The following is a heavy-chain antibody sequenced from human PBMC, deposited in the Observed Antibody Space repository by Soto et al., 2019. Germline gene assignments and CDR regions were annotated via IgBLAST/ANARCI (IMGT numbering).Heavy chain of an antibody. Sequence: EMQLLESGGGLVQPGGSLRLSCAASGFTFSIYAMNWVRQAPGKGLEWVAGIIGAGAPYYADPVKGRFTISKDNSKNTLYLQMNSLRDEDTALYFCAKDFTPDSRWDIDYWGQGTLVTVSS. CDR1: GFTFSIYA. CDR2: IIGAGAP. V-gene: IGHV3-23*01. CDR3: AKDFTPDSRWDIDY. J-gene: IGHJ4*02. D-gene: IGHD1-26*01.